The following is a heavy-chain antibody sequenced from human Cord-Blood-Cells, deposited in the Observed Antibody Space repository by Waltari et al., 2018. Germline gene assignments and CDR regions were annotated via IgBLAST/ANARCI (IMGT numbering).Heavy chain of an antibody. CDR2: IIPIFGTA. J-gene: IGHJ5*02. CDR1: GGTFSSYA. V-gene: IGHV1-69*06. CDR3: ATGGDCSSTSCFADNWFDP. D-gene: IGHD2-2*01. Sequence: QVQLVQSGAEVKKPGSSVKVYCKASGGTFSSYAIRWVRQAPGQGLEWMGGIIPIFGTANYAQKFQGRVTITADKSTSTAYMELSSLRSEDTAVYYCATGGDCSSTSCFADNWFDPWDQGTLVTVSS.